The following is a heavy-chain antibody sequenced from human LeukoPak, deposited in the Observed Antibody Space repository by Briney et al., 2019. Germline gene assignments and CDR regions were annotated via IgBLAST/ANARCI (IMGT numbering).Heavy chain of an antibody. CDR1: GFTFSSYG. CDR2: ITNGAGDA. J-gene: IGHJ5*02. CDR3: VRLMGSGWFDP. V-gene: IGHV3-23*01. Sequence: GGSLRLSCAASGFTFSSYGMSWVRQAPGKGLEWVSGITNGAGDAYYADSVKGRFTISRHNSENTLYLQMNSLSADDTAVYYCVRLMGSGWFDPWGQGTLVTVFS. D-gene: IGHD1-26*01.